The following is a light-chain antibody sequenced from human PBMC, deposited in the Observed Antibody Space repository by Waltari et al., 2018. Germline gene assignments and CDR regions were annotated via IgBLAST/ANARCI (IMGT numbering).Light chain of an antibody. V-gene: IGLV2-11*01. J-gene: IGLJ3*02. Sequence: QSALPPPRPVSGSPGQSVTIPCPGPRRNVGVYNFVSWYQQHPGKAPKLIIYDVSKRPSGVPDRFSGSKSGNTASLTISGLQPEDESDYYCCSYVDRPRVFGGGTKLTVL. CDR3: CSYVDRPRV. CDR1: RRNVGVYNF. CDR2: DVS.